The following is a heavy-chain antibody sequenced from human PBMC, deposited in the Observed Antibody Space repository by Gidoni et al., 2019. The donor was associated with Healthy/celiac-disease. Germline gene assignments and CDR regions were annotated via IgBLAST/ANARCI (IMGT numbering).Heavy chain of an antibody. V-gene: IGHV3-30*18. CDR2: ISYDGSNK. CDR3: AKGNSGWYYYYYGMDV. CDR1: GFTLSSYG. D-gene: IGHD6-19*01. J-gene: IGHJ6*02. Sequence: QVQLVESGGGVVQPGRSLRLSCAASGFTLSSYGMHWVRQAPGKGLEWVAVISYDGSNKYYADSVKGRFTISRDNSKNTLYLQMNSLRAEDTAVYYCAKGNSGWYYYYYGMDVWGQGTTVTVSS.